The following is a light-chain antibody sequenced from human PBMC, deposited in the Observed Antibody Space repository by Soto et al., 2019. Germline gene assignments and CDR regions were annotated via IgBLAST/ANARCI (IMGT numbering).Light chain of an antibody. CDR3: QQYDDLPLT. CDR1: QDITNY. CDR2: DAS. Sequence: DIQMTQSPSSLSASVGDRVTVTCQASQDITNYLSWYQQKPGKAPQLLISDASNLEIGVPSRFSGRGSGTDFSLTINNLQPEDFATYFCQQYDDLPLTFGGGTKVEVK. V-gene: IGKV1-33*01. J-gene: IGKJ4*01.